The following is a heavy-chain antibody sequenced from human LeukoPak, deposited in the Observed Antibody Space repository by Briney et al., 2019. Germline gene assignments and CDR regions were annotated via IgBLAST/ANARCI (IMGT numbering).Heavy chain of an antibody. D-gene: IGHD3-3*01. V-gene: IGHV3-23*01. CDR1: GFTFSSYA. Sequence: GGSLRLSCAASGFTFSSYAMSWVRQAPGKGLEWVSGISGIGASTYYADSVKGRFTISRDNSKNTLYLQMNSLRAEDPAVYYCANLEGDVFFGPFDHWGRGTLVTVPS. CDR3: ANLEGDVFFGPFDH. CDR2: ISGIGAST. J-gene: IGHJ4*02.